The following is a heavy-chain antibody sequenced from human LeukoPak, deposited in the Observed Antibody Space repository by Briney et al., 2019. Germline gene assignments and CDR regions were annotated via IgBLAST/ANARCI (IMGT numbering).Heavy chain of an antibody. Sequence: GGSLRLSCAASGFTFSSYDMHWVRQATGKGLEWVSAIGTAGDTYYPGSVKGRFTISRENAKNSLYLQMNSLRAGDTAVYYCARAETPAYSSSWYRRSGYCYGMDVWGQGTTVTVSS. J-gene: IGHJ6*02. CDR3: ARAETPAYSSSWYRRSGYCYGMDV. CDR2: IGTAGDT. V-gene: IGHV3-13*01. D-gene: IGHD6-13*01. CDR1: GFTFSSYD.